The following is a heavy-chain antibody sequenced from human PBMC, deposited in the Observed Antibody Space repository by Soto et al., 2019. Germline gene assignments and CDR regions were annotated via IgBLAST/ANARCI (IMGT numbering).Heavy chain of an antibody. D-gene: IGHD3-9*01. CDR1: GGSFSGYY. V-gene: IGHV4-34*01. CDR2: INHSGSA. CDR3: ARIRYFYGMDV. Sequence: PSETLSLTCAVYGGSFSGYYWSWIRQPPGKGLEWIGEINHSGSANYNPSLKSRVTISVDTSKNQFSLKLSSVTAADTAVYYCARIRYFYGMDVWGQGTTVTISS. J-gene: IGHJ6*02.